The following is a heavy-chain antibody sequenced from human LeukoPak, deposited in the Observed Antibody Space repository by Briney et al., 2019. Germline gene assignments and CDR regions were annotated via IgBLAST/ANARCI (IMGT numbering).Heavy chain of an antibody. D-gene: IGHD3-3*01. CDR3: TRLVGSLEWFSQFDY. J-gene: IGHJ4*02. V-gene: IGHV3-73*01. CDR1: WFTFSGSA. Sequence: GGSLRLSCAASWFTFSGSAMHWVRQASGKGLEWVGRIRSKANSYATAYAASVKGRFTISRDDSKNTAYLQMNSLKTEDTAVYYCTRLVGSLEWFSQFDYWGQGTLVTVSS. CDR2: IRSKANSYAT.